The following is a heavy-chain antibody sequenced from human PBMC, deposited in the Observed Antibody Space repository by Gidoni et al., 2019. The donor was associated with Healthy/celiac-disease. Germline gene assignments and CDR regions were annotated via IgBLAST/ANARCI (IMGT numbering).Heavy chain of an antibody. Sequence: HLQQGGAELLKPSETLSLTCAVYGGSFSGYYWSWIRQPPGKGLEWIGEINHSGSTNYNPSLKSRVTISVDTSKNQFSLKLSSVTAADTAVYYCAGSASHMDVWGKGTTVTVSS. J-gene: IGHJ6*03. V-gene: IGHV4-34*01. CDR1: GGSFSGYY. CDR3: AGSASHMDV. CDR2: INHSGST.